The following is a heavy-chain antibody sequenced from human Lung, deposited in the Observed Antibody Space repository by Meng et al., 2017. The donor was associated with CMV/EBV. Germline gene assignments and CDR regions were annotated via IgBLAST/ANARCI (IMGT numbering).Heavy chain of an antibody. Sequence: GESLKISCAASGFTFSNYWMSWVRQAPGKGLEWVANIKQDGGERYYVDSVKGRFTISRDNAKNSLYLQMNSLRAEDTAVYFCARAATYYSGSGSYYDSWGQGT. J-gene: IGHJ4*02. CDR1: GFTFSNYW. V-gene: IGHV3-7*04. CDR3: ARAATYYSGSGSYYDS. CDR2: IKQDGGER. D-gene: IGHD3-10*01.